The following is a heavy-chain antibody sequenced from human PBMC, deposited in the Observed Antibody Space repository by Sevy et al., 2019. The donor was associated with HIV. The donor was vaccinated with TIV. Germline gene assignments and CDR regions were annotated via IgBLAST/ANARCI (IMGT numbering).Heavy chain of an antibody. J-gene: IGHJ6*02. CDR2: ISSSGSTI. Sequence: GGSLRLSCAASGFTFSDYYMSWIRQAPGKGLEWVSYISSSGSTIYYADSVKGRFTISRDNAKNSLYLQMNSLRAEDTAVYYCASDPYSYGKGYYYGMDVWGQGTTVTVSS. CDR1: GFTFSDYY. V-gene: IGHV3-11*01. D-gene: IGHD5-18*01. CDR3: ASDPYSYGKGYYYGMDV.